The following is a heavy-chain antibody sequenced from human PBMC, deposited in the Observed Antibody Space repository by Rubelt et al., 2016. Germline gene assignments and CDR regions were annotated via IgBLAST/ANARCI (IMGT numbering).Heavy chain of an antibody. V-gene: IGHV3-74*03. CDR3: ARGHYYDMDV. CDR2: IDSDGGTT. J-gene: IGHJ6*02. CDR1: GFTFRNHG. Sequence: GGGLVQPGESLRLSCVASGFTFRNHGMHWVRQAPGKGLEWVSRIDSDGGTTKYADSVKGRFTISRDNAKNTLYLQMNSLRVEDTAVYYCARGHYYDMDVWGQGTTVTVSS.